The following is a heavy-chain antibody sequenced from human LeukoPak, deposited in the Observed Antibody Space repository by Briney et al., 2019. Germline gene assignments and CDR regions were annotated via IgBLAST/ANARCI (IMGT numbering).Heavy chain of an antibody. CDR3: ARDWAAPPRYFDL. CDR1: GYTFTGYY. J-gene: IGHJ2*01. D-gene: IGHD6-6*01. V-gene: IGHV1-2*02. Sequence: GASVKVSCKASGYTFTGYYMHWVRQAPGQGLEWMGWINPNSGGTNYAQKFQGRVTMTRGTSISTAYMELSRLRSDDTAVYYCARDWAAPPRYFDLWGRGTLVTVSS. CDR2: INPNSGGT.